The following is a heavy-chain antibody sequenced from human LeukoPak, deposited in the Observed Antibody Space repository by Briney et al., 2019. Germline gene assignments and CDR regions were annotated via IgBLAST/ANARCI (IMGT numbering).Heavy chain of an antibody. CDR2: ISGSGGST. CDR1: GFTFSSYA. CDR3: AKHEAYGSGRGPFDY. D-gene: IGHD3-10*01. J-gene: IGHJ4*02. V-gene: IGHV3-23*01. Sequence: GGSLRLSCAASGFTFSSYAMSWVRQAPGKGLEWVSAISGSGGSTYYADSVKGRFTISRGNSKNTLYLQMNSLRAEDTAVYYCAKHEAYGSGRGPFDYWGQGTLVTVSS.